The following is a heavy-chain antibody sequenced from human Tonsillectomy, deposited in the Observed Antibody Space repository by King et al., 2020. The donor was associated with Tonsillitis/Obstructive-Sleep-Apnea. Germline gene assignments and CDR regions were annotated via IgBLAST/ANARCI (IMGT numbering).Heavy chain of an antibody. V-gene: IGHV3-11*01. J-gene: IGHJ4*02. CDR3: WRETHFHFDS. Sequence: VQLVESGGGLVKPGGSLRLSCAASGFTFSDYYMSWVRQAPGKGLEWVSYISDSGSSIYYADSVKGRFTISRDNAKNSLYLQMNSLRAEDPPVFYCWRETHFHFDSWGQGTLVTVSS. CDR1: GFTFSDYY. CDR2: ISDSGSSI.